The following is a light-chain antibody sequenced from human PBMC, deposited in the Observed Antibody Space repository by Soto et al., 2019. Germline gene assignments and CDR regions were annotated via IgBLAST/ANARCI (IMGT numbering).Light chain of an antibody. V-gene: IGKV1-6*01. Sequence: AIQMTQSPSSLSASVGDRVTITCRASQGIRNDLGWYQQKPGRAPKLLIYAASSLQSGGPSRFSGSGSGTDFTLTISSLQPEDFATYYCLQDYNYPRTLGQGTKVDIK. J-gene: IGKJ1*01. CDR2: AAS. CDR1: QGIRND. CDR3: LQDYNYPRT.